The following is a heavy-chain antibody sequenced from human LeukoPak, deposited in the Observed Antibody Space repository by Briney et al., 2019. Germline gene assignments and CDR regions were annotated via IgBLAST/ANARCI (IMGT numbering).Heavy chain of an antibody. CDR2: IYPGDSDT. Sequence: KKPGESLNISCKGSGYSFTSYWIGWVRPMPGKGLEWMGIIYPGDSDTRYSPSFQGQVTISADKSISTAYLQCSSLKASDTAMYYCARRVLSSGWPHFDYWGQGTLVTVSS. CDR3: ARRVLSSGWPHFDY. CDR1: GYSFTSYW. J-gene: IGHJ4*02. V-gene: IGHV5-51*03. D-gene: IGHD6-19*01.